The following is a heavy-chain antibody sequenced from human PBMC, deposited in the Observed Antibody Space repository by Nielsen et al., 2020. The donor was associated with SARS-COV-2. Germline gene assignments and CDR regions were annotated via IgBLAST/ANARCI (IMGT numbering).Heavy chain of an antibody. CDR1: GFTFTNYG. CDR2: VSRDGSDT. V-gene: IGHV3-30*18. J-gene: IGHJ4*02. CDR3: AKDVWSGAHQIGPDY. D-gene: IGHD3-3*01. Sequence: GGSLRLSCAASGFTFTNYGMHWVRQVAGKGLEWVAIVSRDGSDTFYVDSVKGRFTISRDNSKNTVYLQINSLRAEDTAVYHCAKDVWSGAHQIGPDYWGQGTLVTVSS.